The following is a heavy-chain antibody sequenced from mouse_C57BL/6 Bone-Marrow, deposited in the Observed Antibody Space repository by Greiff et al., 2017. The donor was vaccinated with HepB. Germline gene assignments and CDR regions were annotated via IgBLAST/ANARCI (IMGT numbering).Heavy chain of an antibody. CDR1: GYTFTSYW. Sequence: VQLQQPGAELVMPGASVKLSCKASGYTFTSYWMHWVKQRPGQGLEWIGDIYPGSGSTNYNEKFKSKATLTVDTSSSTAYMQLSSLTSEDSAVYYCARNSNYVYYYAMDYWGQGTSVTVSS. J-gene: IGHJ4*01. CDR3: ARNSNYVYYYAMDY. CDR2: IYPGSGST. D-gene: IGHD2-5*01. V-gene: IGHV1-55*01.